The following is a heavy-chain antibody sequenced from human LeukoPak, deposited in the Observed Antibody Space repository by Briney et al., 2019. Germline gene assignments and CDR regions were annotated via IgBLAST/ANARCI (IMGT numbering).Heavy chain of an antibody. V-gene: IGHV1-46*01. CDR3: ARRGDYSDSSGYSTPELGY. CDR1: GFTFTTYY. D-gene: IGHD3-22*01. Sequence: ASVKVSCKTSGFTFTTYYMHWVRQAPGQGLEWMGIINPSGGDTNYAQKFQDRVTLTRDTSTSTVYMELSSLRSQDTAVYYCARRGDYSDSSGYSTPELGYWGQGTLVTVSS. J-gene: IGHJ4*02. CDR2: INPSGGDT.